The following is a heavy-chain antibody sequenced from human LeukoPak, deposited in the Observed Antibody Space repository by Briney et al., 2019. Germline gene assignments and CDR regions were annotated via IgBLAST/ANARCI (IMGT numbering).Heavy chain of an antibody. Sequence: GASVKVSCKASGYIFTDYYMHWVRQAPGQELGWMGRINPNSGGTNYAQKFQGRVTMTRDTSISTAYMELSRLRSDDTAVYYCARATPQWLALYWGQGTLVTVSS. CDR3: ARATPQWLALY. CDR1: GYIFTDYY. CDR2: INPNSGGT. J-gene: IGHJ4*02. V-gene: IGHV1/OR15-1*04. D-gene: IGHD6-19*01.